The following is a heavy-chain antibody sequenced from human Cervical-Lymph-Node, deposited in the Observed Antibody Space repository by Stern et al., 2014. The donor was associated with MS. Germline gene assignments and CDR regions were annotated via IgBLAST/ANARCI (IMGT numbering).Heavy chain of an antibody. CDR1: GFTFSSYG. D-gene: IGHD4-17*01. CDR2: IWYDGSNK. CDR3: ARDRFYGDYGPYYYYGMDV. J-gene: IGHJ6*02. Sequence: QVQLVQSGGGVVQPGRSLRLSCAASGFTFSSYGMHWVRQAPGKGLEWVAVIWYDGSNKYYADSVKGRFTISRDNSKNTLYLQMNSLRAEDTAVYYCARDRFYGDYGPYYYYGMDVWGQGTTVTVSS. V-gene: IGHV3-33*01.